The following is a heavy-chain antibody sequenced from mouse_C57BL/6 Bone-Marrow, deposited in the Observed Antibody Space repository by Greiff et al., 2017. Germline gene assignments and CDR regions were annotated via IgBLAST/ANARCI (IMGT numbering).Heavy chain of an antibody. Sequence: EVQLVESGGDLVKPGGSLKLPCAASGFTFSSYGMSWVRQTPDKRLEWVATISSGGSYTYYPDSVKGRFTISRANAKNTLYLQMSSLQSEDTAMYYCARQDYGSSYVPHYYAMDYWGQGTSVTVSS. D-gene: IGHD1-1*01. CDR3: ARQDYGSSYVPHYYAMDY. V-gene: IGHV5-6*01. J-gene: IGHJ4*01. CDR1: GFTFSSYG. CDR2: ISSGGSYT.